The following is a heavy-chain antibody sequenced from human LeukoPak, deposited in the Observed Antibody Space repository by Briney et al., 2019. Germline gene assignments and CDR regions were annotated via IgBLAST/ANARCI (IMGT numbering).Heavy chain of an antibody. V-gene: IGHV4-4*02. CDR3: ARGAAFDI. J-gene: IGHJ3*02. CDR1: GGSISSSNW. Sequence: SGTLSLTCAVSGGSISSSNWWSWVRQPPGKGLEWIGEINHSGSTNYNPSLKSRVTISVDTSKNQFSLKLSSVTAADTAVYYCARGAAFDIWGQGTMVTVSS. CDR2: INHSGST.